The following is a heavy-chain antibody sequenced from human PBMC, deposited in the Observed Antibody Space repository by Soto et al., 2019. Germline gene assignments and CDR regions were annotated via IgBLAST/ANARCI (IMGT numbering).Heavy chain of an antibody. CDR3: AHRQRLRWFGKNWFDP. J-gene: IGHJ5*02. CDR2: IYWDDDK. V-gene: IGHV2-5*02. CDR1: GFSLSTSGVG. Sequence: QITLKESGPTLVKPTQTLTLTCTSSGFSLSTSGVGVGWIRQPPGKALEWLALIYWDDDKRYSPSLKSRLTITKDTSKNQVVLTMTNMDPVDTATYYCAHRQRLRWFGKNWFDPWGQGTLVTVSS. D-gene: IGHD3-10*01.